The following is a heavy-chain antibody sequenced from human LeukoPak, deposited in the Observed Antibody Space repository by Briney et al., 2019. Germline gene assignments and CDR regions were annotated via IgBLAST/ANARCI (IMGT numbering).Heavy chain of an antibody. D-gene: IGHD3-3*01. CDR3: AREAPFITIFGVVTEETYYFDY. V-gene: IGHV4-30-4*01. Sequence: PSETLSLTCNVSGESIGSGDHYWSWIRQPPGKGLEWIGYIYYTGSTYYNPSLRSRVRISEDTSKNQFSLKLSSVTAADTAVYYCAREAPFITIFGVVTEETYYFDYWGQGTLVTVSS. J-gene: IGHJ4*02. CDR2: IYYTGST. CDR1: GESIGSGDHY.